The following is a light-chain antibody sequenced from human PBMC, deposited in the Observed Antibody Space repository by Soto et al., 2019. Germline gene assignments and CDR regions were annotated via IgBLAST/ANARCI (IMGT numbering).Light chain of an antibody. CDR1: QSVISS. J-gene: IGKJ1*01. CDR2: DAS. CDR3: QQRSSWPWT. Sequence: EIVLTQSPDTLSLSPGERATLSCRASQSVISSLAWYQQKPGQPPRLLIYDASNRATGIPARFSGRGSGKDFTLTISSLEPEDFAVYDCQQRSSWPWTFGQGTKVEIK. V-gene: IGKV3-11*01.